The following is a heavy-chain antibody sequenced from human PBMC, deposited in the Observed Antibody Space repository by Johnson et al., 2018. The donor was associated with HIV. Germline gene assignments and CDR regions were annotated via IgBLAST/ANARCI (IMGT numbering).Heavy chain of an antibody. J-gene: IGHJ3*02. D-gene: IGHD1-1*01. CDR1: GFTFSSYA. V-gene: IGHV3-13*01. Sequence: VQLVESGGGLVQPGGSLRLSCAASGFTFSSYAMSWVRQAPGKGLEWVSAIGTAGDTYYPGSVKGRFTISRENAKNSLYLQMNSLRAGDTAVYYCAKASHWAFDIWGQGTMVTVSS. CDR2: IGTAGDT. CDR3: AKASHWAFDI.